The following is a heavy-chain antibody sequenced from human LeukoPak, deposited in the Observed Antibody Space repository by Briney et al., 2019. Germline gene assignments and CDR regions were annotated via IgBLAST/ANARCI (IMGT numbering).Heavy chain of an antibody. D-gene: IGHD1-26*01. CDR3: GHSGIYYLFDY. CDR1: GGSISSNSFY. V-gene: IGHV4-39*01. J-gene: IGHJ4*02. Sequence: SETLSLTCIVSGGSISSNSFYWGWIRQPPGKGLEWIESIYYSGSTYYNPSLKSRVTISVDTSKNQFSLKLRSVTAADTAVYYCGHSGIYYLFDYWGQGSLVTVSS. CDR2: IYYSGST.